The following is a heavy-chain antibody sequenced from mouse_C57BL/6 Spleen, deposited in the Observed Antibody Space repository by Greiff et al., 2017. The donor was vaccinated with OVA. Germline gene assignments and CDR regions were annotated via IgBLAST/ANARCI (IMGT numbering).Heavy chain of an antibody. D-gene: IGHD2-4*01. CDR2: IYPRSGNT. J-gene: IGHJ3*01. Sequence: VQLQQSGAELARPGASVKLSCKASGYTFTSYGISWVKQRTGQGLEWIGEIYPRSGNTYYNEKFKGKATLTADKSSSTAYMELRSLTSEDSAVYFCAPIYYDYDGGAYWGQGTLVTVSA. CDR3: APIYYDYDGGAY. CDR1: GYTFTSYG. V-gene: IGHV1-81*01.